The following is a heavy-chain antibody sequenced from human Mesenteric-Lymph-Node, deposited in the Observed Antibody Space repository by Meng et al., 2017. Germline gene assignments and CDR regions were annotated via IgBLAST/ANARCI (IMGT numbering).Heavy chain of an antibody. CDR2: IIPILGTA. J-gene: IGHJ3*02. Sequence: SVKVSCKASGGTFSSYTISWVRQAPGQGLEWMGRIIPILGTANYAQKFQGRVTITADESTSTAYMELSSLRSEDTAVYYCARSDYYYDSSGYSPSGDAFDIWGQGTMVTVSS. D-gene: IGHD3-22*01. CDR1: GGTFSSYT. CDR3: ARSDYYYDSSGYSPSGDAFDI. V-gene: IGHV1-69*08.